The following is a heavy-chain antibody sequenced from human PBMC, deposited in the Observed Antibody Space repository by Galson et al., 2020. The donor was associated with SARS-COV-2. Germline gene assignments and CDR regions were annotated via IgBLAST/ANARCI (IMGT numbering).Heavy chain of an antibody. CDR3: ARASDSGGSWYFGL. V-gene: IGHV4-31*03. D-gene: IGHD2-15*01. CDR1: GGSISSGGYY. Sequence: SETLSLTCTVSGGSISSGGYYWIWIRQHPGKGLEWIGYIYYSGSTYYNPSLKSRVTISVDTSKNQFSLKLSSVTAADTAVYYCARASDSGGSWYFGLWGRGTLVTVSS. CDR2: IYYSGST. J-gene: IGHJ2*01.